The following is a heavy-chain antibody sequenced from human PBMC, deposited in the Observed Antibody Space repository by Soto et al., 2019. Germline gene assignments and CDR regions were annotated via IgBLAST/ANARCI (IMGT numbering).Heavy chain of an antibody. CDR3: ARSSQNPIFGVANFDY. CDR2: ISYDGSNK. J-gene: IGHJ4*02. CDR1: GFTFSSYA. V-gene: IGHV3-30-3*01. Sequence: GGSLRLSCAASGFTFSSYAMHWVRQAPGKGLEWVAVISYDGSNKYYADSVKGRFTISRDNSKNTLYLQMNSLRAEDTAVYYCARSSQNPIFGVANFDYWGQGTLVTVSS. D-gene: IGHD3-3*02.